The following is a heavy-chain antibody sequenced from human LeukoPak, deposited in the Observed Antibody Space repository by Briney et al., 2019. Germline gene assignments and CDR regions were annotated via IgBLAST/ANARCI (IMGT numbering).Heavy chain of an antibody. Sequence: PGGSLRLSCAASGFTFSSYAMHWVRQAPGKGLEWVAVISYDGSNKYYADSVKGRFTISRDNSKNTLYLQMNSLRAEDTAVYYCARDPLPFGGWFDPWGQGTLVTVSS. V-gene: IGHV3-30-3*01. D-gene: IGHD3-3*01. CDR3: ARDPLPFGGWFDP. CDR2: ISYDGSNK. J-gene: IGHJ5*02. CDR1: GFTFSSYA.